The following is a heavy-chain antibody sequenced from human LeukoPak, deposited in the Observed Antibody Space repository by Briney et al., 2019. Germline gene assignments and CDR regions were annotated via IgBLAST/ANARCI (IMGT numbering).Heavy chain of an antibody. Sequence: GASVKVSCKASGGTFSSYAISWVRQAPGQGLEWMGRIIPILGIANYAQKFQGRVTITADKSTSTAYMELSSLRSEDTAVYYCARETGSRWYEYYFDYWGQGTLVTVSS. CDR1: GGTFSSYA. CDR2: IIPILGIA. CDR3: ARETGSRWYEYYFDY. D-gene: IGHD6-13*01. V-gene: IGHV1-69*04. J-gene: IGHJ4*02.